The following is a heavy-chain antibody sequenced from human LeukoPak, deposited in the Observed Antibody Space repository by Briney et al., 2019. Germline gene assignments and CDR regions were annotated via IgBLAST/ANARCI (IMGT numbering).Heavy chain of an antibody. CDR2: INPNSYGT. J-gene: IGHJ4*02. CDR1: GYTFTGYF. D-gene: IGHD1-1*01. Sequence: ASVKVAFKASGYTFTGYFIYWMRQAPGQGPEWMGWINPNSYGTNFAQKFRGRMTLTRDTSTSTVYMELSRLRSDDTAVYYCARDLVGNDIRWGQGTLVTVSS. CDR3: ARDLVGNDIR. V-gene: IGHV1-2*02.